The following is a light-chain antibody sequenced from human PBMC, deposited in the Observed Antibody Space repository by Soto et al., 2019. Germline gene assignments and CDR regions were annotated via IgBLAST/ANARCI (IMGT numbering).Light chain of an antibody. Sequence: QAVVTQPPSVSGTPGQRVTISCSGSASNIGSKSVNWYQQFPGTAPKLLIYSSIYRPSGVPARMSASKSGTSASLAISGLQSEDEADYYCAAWDDSLDEYVFGTGTKLTVL. V-gene: IGLV1-44*01. CDR3: AAWDDSLDEYV. CDR2: SSI. CDR1: ASNIGSKS. J-gene: IGLJ1*01.